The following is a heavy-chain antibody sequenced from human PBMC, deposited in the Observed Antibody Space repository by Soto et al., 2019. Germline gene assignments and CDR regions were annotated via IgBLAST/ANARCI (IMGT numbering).Heavy chain of an antibody. CDR1: GGSISSGGYY. CDR3: ERGFAAAGLFGFGP. J-gene: IGHJ5*02. V-gene: IGHV4-31*03. CDR2: IYYSGST. Sequence: SETLSLTCTVSGGSISSGGYYWSWIRQHPGKGLEWIGYIYYSGSTYYNPSLKSRVTISVDTSKNQFSLKLSSVTAADTAVYYCERGFAAAGLFGFGPWGQGTLVTVSS. D-gene: IGHD6-13*01.